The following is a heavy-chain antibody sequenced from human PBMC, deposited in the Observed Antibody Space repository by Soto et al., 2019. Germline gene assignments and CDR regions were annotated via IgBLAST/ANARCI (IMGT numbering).Heavy chain of an antibody. J-gene: IGHJ6*02. CDR1: GYTFTTYG. Sequence: ASVKVSCKASGYTFTTYGISWVRQAPGQGLEWMGWISVYNGKTHYAQKLQGRVTVTTDTSTSTAHMELRSLRSDDTAVYYCARDKVVAGTVLQDYYYGMDVWGQGTTVTVSS. CDR3: ARDKVVAGTVLQDYYYGMDV. D-gene: IGHD2-15*01. CDR2: ISVYNGKT. V-gene: IGHV1-18*01.